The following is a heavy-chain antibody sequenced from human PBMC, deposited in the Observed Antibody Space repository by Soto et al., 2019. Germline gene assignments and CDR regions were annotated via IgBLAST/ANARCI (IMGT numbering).Heavy chain of an antibody. CDR2: ISGSGGST. CDR1: GFTFSSYA. V-gene: IGHV3-23*01. Sequence: PGGSLRLSCAASGFTFSSYAMSWVRQAPGKGLEWVSAISGSGGSTYYADSVKGRFTISRDNSKNTLYLQMNSLRAEDTAVYYCAKPVLSVGYSYGGYFDYWGQGALVTVSS. CDR3: AKPVLSVGYSYGGYFDY. J-gene: IGHJ4*02. D-gene: IGHD5-18*01.